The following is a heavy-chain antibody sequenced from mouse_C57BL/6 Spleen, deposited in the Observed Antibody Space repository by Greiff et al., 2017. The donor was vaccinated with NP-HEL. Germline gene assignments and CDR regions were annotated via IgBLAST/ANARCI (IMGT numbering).Heavy chain of an antibody. CDR3: ARSRANWDDY. V-gene: IGHV1-61*01. CDR1: GYTFTSYW. Sequence: QVQLKQPGAELVRPGSSVKLSCKASGYTFTSYWMDWVKQRPGQGLEWIGNIYPSDSETHYNQKFKDKATLTVDKSSSTAYMQLSSLTSEDSAVYYCARSRANWDDYWGQGTTLTVSS. D-gene: IGHD4-1*01. J-gene: IGHJ2*01. CDR2: IYPSDSET.